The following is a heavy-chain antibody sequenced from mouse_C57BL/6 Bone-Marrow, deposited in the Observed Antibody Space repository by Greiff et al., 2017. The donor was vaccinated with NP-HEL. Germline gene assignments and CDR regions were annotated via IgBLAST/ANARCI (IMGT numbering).Heavy chain of an antibody. CDR1: GFSLTSYG. J-gene: IGHJ1*03. V-gene: IGHV2-6-1*01. CDR2: IWSDGST. Sequence: QVQLQQSGPGLVAPSQSLSITCTVSGFSLTSYGVHWVRQPPGKGLEWLVVIWSDGSTTYNSALKSRLSISKDNSKSQVFLKMNSLQTDDTAMYYCARHEGATSNWYFDVWGTGTTVTVSS. D-gene: IGHD3-3*01. CDR3: ARHEGATSNWYFDV.